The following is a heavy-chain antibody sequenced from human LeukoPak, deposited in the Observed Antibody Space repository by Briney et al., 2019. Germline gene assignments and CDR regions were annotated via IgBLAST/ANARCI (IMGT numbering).Heavy chain of an antibody. Sequence: GGSLRLSCAASGFTFSSNWMHWVRQVPGKGLVWVSRINSDGSSTSYADSVKGRFTISRDNAKNTLYLQMNSLRAEDTAVYYCAREVIWQQLDTFDYWGQGTLVTVSS. D-gene: IGHD6-13*01. CDR1: GFTFSSNW. CDR3: AREVIWQQLDTFDY. CDR2: INSDGSST. V-gene: IGHV3-74*01. J-gene: IGHJ4*02.